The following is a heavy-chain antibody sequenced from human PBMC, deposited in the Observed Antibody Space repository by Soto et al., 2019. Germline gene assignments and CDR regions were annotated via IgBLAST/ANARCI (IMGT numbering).Heavy chain of an antibody. V-gene: IGHV3-30-3*01. CDR3: ARDAGYYDFWSGSGADNWFDP. D-gene: IGHD3-3*01. Sequence: QVQLVESGGGVVQPGRSLRLSCAASGFTFSSYAMHWVRQAPGKGLEWVAVISYDGSNKYYADSVKGRFTISRDNSKNTLYLQMNSLRAEDTAVYYCARDAGYYDFWSGSGADNWFDPWGQGTLVTVSS. J-gene: IGHJ5*02. CDR1: GFTFSSYA. CDR2: ISYDGSNK.